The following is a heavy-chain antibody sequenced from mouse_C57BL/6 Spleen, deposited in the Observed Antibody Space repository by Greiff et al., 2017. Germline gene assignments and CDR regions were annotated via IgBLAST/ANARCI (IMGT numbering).Heavy chain of an antibody. CDR2: ITPGSGGT. D-gene: IGHD4-1*01. V-gene: IGHV1-54*01. CDR3: ARTELGRDFDY. CDR1: GYAFTNYL. J-gene: IGHJ2*01. Sequence: VHLVESGAELVRPGPSVKVSCKASGYAFTNYLLEWVKQRPGQGLEWIGVITPGSGGTNYNETFKGKATLTADKSSSTAYMQLSSLTSEDSAVYFCARTELGRDFDYWGQGTTLTVSS.